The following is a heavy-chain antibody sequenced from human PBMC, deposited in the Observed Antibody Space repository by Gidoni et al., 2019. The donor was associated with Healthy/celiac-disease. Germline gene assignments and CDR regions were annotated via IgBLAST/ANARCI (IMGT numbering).Heavy chain of an antibody. CDR2: IPQDGRAK. V-gene: IGHV3-7*01. CDR3: ARDGGGMVFTGSSIRYFDY. CDR1: GFTFGSYW. J-gene: IGHJ4*02. Sequence: EVQLVESGGGVVQPGGSLRLSCAAAGFTFGSYWMTWVRQAPGKGLEWVAHIPQDGRAKYSVVSFKGLFTFSRDTAKNSLYLQMNSLRAADTVVYYCARDGGGMVFTGSSIRYFDYWGQGTLVTVSS. D-gene: IGHD3-9*01.